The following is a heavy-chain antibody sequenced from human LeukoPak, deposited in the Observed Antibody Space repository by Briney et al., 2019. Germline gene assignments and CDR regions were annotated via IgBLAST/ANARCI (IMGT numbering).Heavy chain of an antibody. Sequence: SETLSLTCTVSGGPVSTSDYYWGWIRQSPVKGLEWIGDVFYTGKTNYNPSLRGRATISIDTSKNQFSLKLTYVTAADSAVYYCARVFDSWGQGTLVTVSS. CDR1: GGPVSTSDYY. V-gene: IGHV4-39*07. CDR2: VFYTGKT. CDR3: ARVFDS. J-gene: IGHJ4*02.